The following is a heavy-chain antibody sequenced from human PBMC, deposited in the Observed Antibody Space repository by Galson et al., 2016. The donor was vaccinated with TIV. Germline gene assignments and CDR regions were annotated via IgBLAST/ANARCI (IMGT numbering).Heavy chain of an antibody. J-gene: IGHJ5*02. CDR1: GFTFSNFW. CDR2: INRDGSNT. CDR3: ARMNYDFWSGSNPGWWFDP. V-gene: IGHV3-74*01. Sequence: SLRLSCAASGFTFSNFWMHWVRQVPGKGLLWVSHINRDGSNTSYADSVKGRFTISRDNAKNMVYLQMNSLSGEDTAVYYCARMNYDFWSGSNPGWWFDPWGQGTQVTVSS. D-gene: IGHD3-3*01.